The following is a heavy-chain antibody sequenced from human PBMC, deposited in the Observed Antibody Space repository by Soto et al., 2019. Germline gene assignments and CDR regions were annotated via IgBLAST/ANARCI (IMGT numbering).Heavy chain of an antibody. J-gene: IGHJ4*02. CDR2: ISGSGGST. CDR3: AKDRLGITMVRGVVHFFDY. D-gene: IGHD3-10*01. CDR1: GFTFSSYA. Sequence: PGGSLSLSCAASGFTFSSYAMSWVRQAPGKGLEWVSAISGSGGSTYYADSVKGRFTISRDNSKNTLYLQMNSLRAEDTAVYYCAKDRLGITMVRGVVHFFDYWGQGTLVTVSS. V-gene: IGHV3-23*01.